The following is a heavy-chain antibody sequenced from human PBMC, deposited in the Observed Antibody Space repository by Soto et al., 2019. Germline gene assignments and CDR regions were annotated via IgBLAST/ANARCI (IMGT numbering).Heavy chain of an antibody. V-gene: IGHV1-2*02. CDR1: GYPVTAYY. J-gene: IGHJ3*02. CDR3: ARGGGVGVAGSAAFDM. Sequence: QLHLVQSGAVVKKPGASVTVSCSASGYPVTAYYMHWVRQAPGRGLEWMGGINPATGAAKYTQTFQGRVTMTRDTSTSKVFMELSGLTSEDTAVFCCARGGGVGVAGSAAFDMWGQGTLVTVSS. CDR2: INPATGAA. D-gene: IGHD3-3*01.